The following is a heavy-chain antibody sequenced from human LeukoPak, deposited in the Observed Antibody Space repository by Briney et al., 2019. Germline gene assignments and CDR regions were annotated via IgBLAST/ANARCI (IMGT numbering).Heavy chain of an antibody. D-gene: IGHD6-19*01. J-gene: IGHJ3*02. Sequence: GGSLTLSCAASGFTFSSYAMSGVRQAPGKGLEGVSAISWCGGSTYYAASVKGRFTISRDNSKNTLYLQMNSLRAEDTAVYYCAKDDNVAVAHDAFDIWGQGTMVTVSS. CDR3: AKDDNVAVAHDAFDI. V-gene: IGHV3-23*01. CDR2: ISWCGGST. CDR1: GFTFSSYA.